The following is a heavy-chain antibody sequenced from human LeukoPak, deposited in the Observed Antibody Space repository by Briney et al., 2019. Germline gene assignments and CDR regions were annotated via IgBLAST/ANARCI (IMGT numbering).Heavy chain of an antibody. J-gene: IGHJ6*03. Sequence: GGSLRLSCVATGFTFSSHAMSWVRQAPGKGLEWVSGISGSGSSTYYADSVKGRLTISRDNSKNTLYLQMNSLRAEDTAVYYCAKGGITMVRGVLYYYYMDVWGKGTTVTVSS. CDR1: GFTFSSHA. D-gene: IGHD3-10*01. CDR3: AKGGITMVRGVLYYYYMDV. CDR2: ISGSGSST. V-gene: IGHV3-23*01.